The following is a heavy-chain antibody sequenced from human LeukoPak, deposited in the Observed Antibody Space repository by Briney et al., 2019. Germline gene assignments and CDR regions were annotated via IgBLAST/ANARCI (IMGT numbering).Heavy chain of an antibody. CDR2: ISFDGGKK. Sequence: PGRTLRLSCAASEYTISSYGMNWIRQAPGKGLEWVALISFDGGKKYYADSVKGRFTISRDNSKNTLYLQMNSLIPDDTAVYYCAKGRQQWWTFDALDIWGQGTMVTVSS. J-gene: IGHJ3*02. D-gene: IGHD5-18*01. CDR1: EYTISSYG. V-gene: IGHV3-30*18. CDR3: AKGRQQWWTFDALDI.